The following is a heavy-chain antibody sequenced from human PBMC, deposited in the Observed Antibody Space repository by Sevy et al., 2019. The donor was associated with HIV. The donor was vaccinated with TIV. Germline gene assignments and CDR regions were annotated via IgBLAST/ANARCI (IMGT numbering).Heavy chain of an antibody. D-gene: IGHD3-10*01. CDR1: EFTFRDYT. J-gene: IGHJ4*02. CDR3: ARDRDYYGSGTYDH. V-gene: IGHV3-21*06. CDR2: ISSGSSYI. Sequence: GGSLRLSCAASEFTFRDYTMNWVRQTPGKGLEWVSYISSGSSYIRYADSVKGRFTISRDNAENSLYLQMNSLRAEDTGVYYCARDRDYYGSGTYDHWGQGTLVTVPS.